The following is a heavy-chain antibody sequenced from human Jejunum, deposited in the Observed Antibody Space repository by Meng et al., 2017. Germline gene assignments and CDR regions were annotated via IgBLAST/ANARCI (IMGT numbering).Heavy chain of an antibody. V-gene: IGHV4-34*01. CDR1: GGSFSGYY. Sequence: QVQLQQWGAGLLKPSETLSLTCAVHGGSFSGYYWDWIRQPPGKGMEWIGSVYYTGRTFYNPSLKSRVTISLDTSKNQFSLNLRSVAAADTAVYYCARAKVTPMGYWFDPWGQGTLVTVSS. CDR3: ARAKVTPMGYWFDP. J-gene: IGHJ5*02. D-gene: IGHD2-21*02. CDR2: VYYTGRT.